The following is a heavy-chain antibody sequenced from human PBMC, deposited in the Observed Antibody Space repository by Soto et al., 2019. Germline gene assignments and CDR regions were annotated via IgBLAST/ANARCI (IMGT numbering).Heavy chain of an antibody. V-gene: IGHV1-69*13. CDR3: ARPREAKRTYYYGMDV. J-gene: IGHJ6*02. CDR2: IIPIFGTA. CDR1: GGTFSRSA. D-gene: IGHD5-12*01. Sequence: GPSVKVSCKASGGTFSRSAIIWVRQAPVKGLEWMGGIIPIFGTANYAQKFQGRVTITADESTSTAYMELTSLRSEDTAVYYCARPREAKRTYYYGMDVWGQGTTVTVS.